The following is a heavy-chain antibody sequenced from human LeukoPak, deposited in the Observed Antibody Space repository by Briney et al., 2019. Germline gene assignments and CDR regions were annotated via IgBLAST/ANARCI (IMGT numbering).Heavy chain of an antibody. J-gene: IGHJ4*02. Sequence: GGSLRLSCAASGFTFSSLWMTWVRQAPGKGLEWVAFIRYDGSNKYYADSVKGRFTISRDNSKNTLYLQMNSLRAEDTAVYYCAKDRHDYVWGSYRPPRFDYWGQGTLVTVSS. CDR1: GFTFSSLW. D-gene: IGHD3-16*02. V-gene: IGHV3-30*02. CDR2: IRYDGSNK. CDR3: AKDRHDYVWGSYRPPRFDY.